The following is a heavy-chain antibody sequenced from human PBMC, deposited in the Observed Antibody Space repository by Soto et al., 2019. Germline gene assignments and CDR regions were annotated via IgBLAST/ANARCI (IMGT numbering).Heavy chain of an antibody. V-gene: IGHV4-39*01. CDR2: IYYSGTT. CDR3: ARHRCSSPSCYVYYNYYGMDV. Sequence: SETLSLTCSVSGGSISSTSYYWGWLRQPPGKGLEWIGTIYYSGTTYYNPSLRSRVTISVDTSQNQFSLKLSYVPAADTAVYYCARHRCSSPSCYVYYNYYGMDVWGQGTTVTVSS. J-gene: IGHJ6*02. D-gene: IGHD2-2*01. CDR1: GGSISSTSYY.